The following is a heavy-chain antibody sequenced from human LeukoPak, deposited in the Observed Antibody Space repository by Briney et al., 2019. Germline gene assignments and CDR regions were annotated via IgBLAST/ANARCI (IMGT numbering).Heavy chain of an antibody. CDR1: GGSISSSSYY. D-gene: IGHD1-1*01. CDR2: IYYSGST. V-gene: IGHV4-39*01. CDR3: ARLVHIGWFDP. J-gene: IGHJ5*02. Sequence: KSSETLSLTCTVSGGSISSSSYYWGWIRQPPGKGLEWIGSIYYSGSTYYNPSLKSRVTISVDTSKNQFSLKLSSVTAADTAVYYCARLVHIGWFDPWGQGTLVTVSS.